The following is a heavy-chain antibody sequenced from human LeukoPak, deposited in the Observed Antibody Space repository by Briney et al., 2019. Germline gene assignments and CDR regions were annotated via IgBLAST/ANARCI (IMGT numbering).Heavy chain of an antibody. D-gene: IGHD2-21*02. V-gene: IGHV4-31*03. CDR3: ARDFVVVTAPTIYYCYGMDV. Sequence: PSQTLSLTCTVSGGSISSGGYYWSWIRQHPGKGLEWIGYIYYSGSTYYNPSLKSRVTISVDTSKNQFSLKLSSVTAADTAVYYCARDFVVVTAPTIYYCYGMDVWGQGTTVTVSS. CDR1: GGSISSGGYY. CDR2: IYYSGST. J-gene: IGHJ6*02.